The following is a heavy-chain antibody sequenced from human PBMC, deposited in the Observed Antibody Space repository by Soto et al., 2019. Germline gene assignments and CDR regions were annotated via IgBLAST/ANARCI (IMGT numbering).Heavy chain of an antibody. Sequence: ELQLVESGGGLVQPGGSLRLSCVASEFTFSYYCMHWVRQVPGKGLVWVSRIHSDGSSTTYAYSVMGRFTISRDNDKNTLYLQMASLRAEDTAVYYCARGDVGAFDLWGQGTMVTVSS. V-gene: IGHV3-74*03. CDR3: ARGDVGAFDL. CDR1: EFTFSYYC. J-gene: IGHJ3*01. CDR2: IHSDGSST. D-gene: IGHD1-26*01.